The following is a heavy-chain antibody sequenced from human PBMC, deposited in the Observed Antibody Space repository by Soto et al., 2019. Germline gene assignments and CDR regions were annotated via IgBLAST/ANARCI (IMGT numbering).Heavy chain of an antibody. V-gene: IGHV1-18*04. J-gene: IGHJ4*02. D-gene: IGHD6-19*01. CDR1: GYTFANFD. CDR3: ARERLNTGWYGFDY. Sequence: ASVKVSCKTSGYTFANFDFSWVRQAPGQGLEWMGWVSNRNGVTNYAENFRDGVTISTDTSTNTVYMELRSLRSDDTAVYFCARERLNTGWYGFDYWGQGTQVTVYS. CDR2: VSNRNGVT.